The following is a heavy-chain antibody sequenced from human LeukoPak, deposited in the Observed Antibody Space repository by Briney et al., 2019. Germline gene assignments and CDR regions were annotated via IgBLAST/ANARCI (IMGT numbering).Heavy chain of an antibody. CDR2: LSGSGAPT. J-gene: IGHJ4*02. CDR1: GFTFSSYA. D-gene: IGHD6-19*01. CDR3: AKSPTSYSGGWVFDY. V-gene: IGHV3-23*01. Sequence: PGGSLRLSCAASGFTFSSYAMSWVRQAPGKGLEWVSTLSGSGAPTFYADSVKGRFTISRDIKNTLYLQMNSPGAEDTAIYYCAKSPTSYSGGWVFDYWGQGTLVTVSS.